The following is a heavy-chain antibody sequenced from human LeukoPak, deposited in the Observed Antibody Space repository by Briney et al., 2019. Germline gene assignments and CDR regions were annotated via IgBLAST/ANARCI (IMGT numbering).Heavy chain of an antibody. CDR1: GFTVSSHY. Sequence: GGSLRLSCVAYGFTVSSHYMSWVRQAPGKGLEWVSVLHSSGDTYYADSEKGRFTISRDNSKNTLYLQMNSLRAEDTAVYYCARGKVYYYYDYWGQGTLVTVSS. CDR2: LHSSGDT. D-gene: IGHD5/OR15-5a*01. CDR3: ARGKVYYYYDY. J-gene: IGHJ4*02. V-gene: IGHV3-53*01.